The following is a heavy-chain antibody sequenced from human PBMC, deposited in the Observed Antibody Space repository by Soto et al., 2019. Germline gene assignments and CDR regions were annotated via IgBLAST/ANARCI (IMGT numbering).Heavy chain of an antibody. Sequence: SETLSLTCTVSGGSISSYYWSWIRQPPGKGLEWIGYIYYSGSTNYNPSLKSRVTISVDTSKNQFSLKLSSVTAADTAVYYCAGGYSSSWSFDYWGQGTLVTVSS. J-gene: IGHJ4*02. V-gene: IGHV4-59*08. D-gene: IGHD6-13*01. CDR1: GGSISSYY. CDR2: IYYSGST. CDR3: AGGYSSSWSFDY.